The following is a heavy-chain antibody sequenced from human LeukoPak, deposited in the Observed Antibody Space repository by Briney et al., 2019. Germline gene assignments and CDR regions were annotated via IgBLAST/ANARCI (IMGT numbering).Heavy chain of an antibody. CDR3: ANFEXTXXGXXXXXDP. V-gene: IGHV3-23*01. CDR2: ISDSGGHT. Sequence: GGSLRLSCAASGFTFSAFAMSWVRQAPGKGLEWVSGISDSGGHTYYADSVQGRFTISRNNYKNTLYLQMNSLRAEDTAVYYCANFEXTXXGXXXXXDPWXQGTLVTVS. J-gene: IGHJ5*02. CDR1: GFTFSAFA.